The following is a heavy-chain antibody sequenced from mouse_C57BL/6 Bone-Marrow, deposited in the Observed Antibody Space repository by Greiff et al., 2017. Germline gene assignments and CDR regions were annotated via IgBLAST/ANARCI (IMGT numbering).Heavy chain of an antibody. D-gene: IGHD3-2*02. J-gene: IGHJ3*01. CDR2: IWGVGSR. CDR1: GFSLTSYG. Sequence: VKLQESGPGLVAPSQSLSITCTVSGFSLTSYGVDWVRQSPGKGLEWLGVIWGVGSRTYNSALKSRLSISTDNSKSQVFLKMNSLQTDDTAMYYCGGLRQLRLRAWFAYWGQGTLVTVSA. V-gene: IGHV2-6*01. CDR3: GGLRQLRLRAWFAY.